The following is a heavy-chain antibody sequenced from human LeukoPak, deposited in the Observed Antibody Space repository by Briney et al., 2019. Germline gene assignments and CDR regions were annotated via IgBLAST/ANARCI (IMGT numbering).Heavy chain of an antibody. J-gene: IGHJ4*02. Sequence: TGGSLRLSCAASGFTFSSYGMSWVRQAPGKGLEWVSAISGSGGSTYYADSVKGRFTISRDNSKNTLYLQMNSLRAEDTAVYYCAKDSSGSTSSYYFDYWGQGTLVTVSS. CDR2: ISGSGGST. CDR3: AKDSSGSTSSYYFDY. V-gene: IGHV3-23*01. D-gene: IGHD2-2*01. CDR1: GFTFSSYG.